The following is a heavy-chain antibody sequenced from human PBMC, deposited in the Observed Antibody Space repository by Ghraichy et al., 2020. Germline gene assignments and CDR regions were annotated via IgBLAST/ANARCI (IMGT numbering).Heavy chain of an antibody. D-gene: IGHD3-3*01. J-gene: IGHJ4*02. V-gene: IGHV4-59*01. CDR1: GGSISSYY. CDR2: IYYSGST. CDR3: ARAPYYDFWSGPYYFDY. Sequence: SETLSLTCTVSGGSISSYYWSWIRQPPGKGLEWIGYIYYSGSTNYNPSLKSRVTISVDTSKNQFSLKLSSVTAADTAVYYCARAPYYDFWSGPYYFDYWGQGTLVTVSS.